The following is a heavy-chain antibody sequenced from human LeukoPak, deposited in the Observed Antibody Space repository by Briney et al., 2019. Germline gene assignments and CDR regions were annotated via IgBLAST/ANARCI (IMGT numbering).Heavy chain of an antibody. CDR3: ARALRYYSDSSGYAFDY. CDR1: GGXFRSFA. D-gene: IGHD3-22*01. V-gene: IGHV1-69*13. J-gene: IGHJ4*02. Sequence: SVKVSCKASGGXFRSFAISWVRQAPGQGLEWMGGIIPIFRTANYAQKFQGRVTITADESTSTAYMELSSLRSEDTAVYYCARALRYYSDSSGYAFDYWGQGTLVTVSS. CDR2: IIPIFRTA.